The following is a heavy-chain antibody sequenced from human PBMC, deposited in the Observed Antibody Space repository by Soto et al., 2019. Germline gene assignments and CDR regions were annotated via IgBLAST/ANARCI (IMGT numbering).Heavy chain of an antibody. Sequence: EVQLLQSGGGLVQPGGSLSLSCAASGITFTTYAMSWVRQAPGKGLEWVPTVAANVTNRHYADFVKGRFTISRDNSKNTVSLQMNSLRVEDTAIYYCAGDYLRLTSLNGNFYSFGMDVWGQGTEVTVSS. CDR3: AGDYLRLTSLNGNFYSFGMDV. J-gene: IGHJ6*02. D-gene: IGHD4-17*01. CDR2: VAANVTNR. CDR1: GITFTTYA. V-gene: IGHV3-23*01.